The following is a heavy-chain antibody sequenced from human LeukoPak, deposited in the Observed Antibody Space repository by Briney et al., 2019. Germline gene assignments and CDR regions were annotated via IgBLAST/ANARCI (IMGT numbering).Heavy chain of an antibody. V-gene: IGHV5-51*01. D-gene: IGHD1-7*01. CDR1: GYTFTTYW. J-gene: IGHJ4*02. CDR2: IYPDDSDA. CDR3: ATPTLGTIGEYLFDF. Sequence: GESLKISCKGSGYTFTTYWIGWVRQLPGKGLEWKGIIYPDDSDARYSPSFQGQVTISADKSISTAYLQWSTLKASDTAMYYCATPTLGTIGEYLFDFWGQGTLVTVSS.